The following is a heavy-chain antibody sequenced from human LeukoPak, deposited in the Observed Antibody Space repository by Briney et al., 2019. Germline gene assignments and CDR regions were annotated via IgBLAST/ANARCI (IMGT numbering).Heavy chain of an antibody. J-gene: IGHJ6*03. Sequence: GGSLRLSCAASGFTFSTYSMNWVRQAPGKGLEWVSYISSSGSTIYYADSVKGRFTISRDNAKNSLYLQMNSLRAEDTAVYYCARERDYYMDVWGKGTTVTISS. CDR3: ARERDYYMDV. CDR2: ISSSGSTI. V-gene: IGHV3-48*04. CDR1: GFTFSTYS.